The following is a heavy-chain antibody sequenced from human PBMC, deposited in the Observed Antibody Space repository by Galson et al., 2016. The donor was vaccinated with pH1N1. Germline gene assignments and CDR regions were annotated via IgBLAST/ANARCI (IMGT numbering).Heavy chain of an antibody. CDR3: ARGPVFWYFDL. CDR2: MNPNNGNA. CDR1: GYTLTSYD. Sequence: SVKVSCKASGYTLTSYDINWVRQATGQGLEWMGWMNPNNGNADYAPKFQGRATLTRNASINTAYMELSSLTSEDTAVYYCARGPVFWYFDLWGRGTPVILSS. V-gene: IGHV1-8*01. J-gene: IGHJ2*01.